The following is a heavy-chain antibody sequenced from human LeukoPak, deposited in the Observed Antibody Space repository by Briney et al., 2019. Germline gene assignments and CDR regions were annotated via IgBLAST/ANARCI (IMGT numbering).Heavy chain of an antibody. Sequence: GRSLRLSCAASGFTFSNYAIHWVRQAPGKGLEWVGIISYDGSTKYYADSVKGRFTISRDNSKNTLFLQMNSLRPEDTAVYYCARDNSGCPGYRGQGTLVTVSS. J-gene: IGHJ4*02. D-gene: IGHD6-19*01. CDR2: ISYDGSTK. CDR3: ARDNSGCPGY. CDR1: GFTFSNYA. V-gene: IGHV3-30*04.